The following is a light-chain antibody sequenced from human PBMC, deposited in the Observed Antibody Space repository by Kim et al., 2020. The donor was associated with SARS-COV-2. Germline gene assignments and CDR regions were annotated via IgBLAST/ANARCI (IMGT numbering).Light chain of an antibody. V-gene: IGLV3-21*04. CDR1: NIGRKS. Sequence: QGKTARITCGGKNIGRKSVHWYQQKPGQASVLGIYYDSDRPSGIPERFSGSNSGNTATLTISRVEAGDEADYYCQVWDSSSDHPVFGGGTKLTVL. CDR3: QVWDSSSDHPV. CDR2: YDS. J-gene: IGLJ3*02.